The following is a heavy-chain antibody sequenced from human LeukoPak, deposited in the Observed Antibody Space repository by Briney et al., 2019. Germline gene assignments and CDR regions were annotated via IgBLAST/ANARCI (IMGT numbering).Heavy chain of an antibody. CDR3: VSFYETY. CDR1: GFTFSSHW. CDR2: INSDGSWT. Sequence: GGSLRLSCAASGFTFSSHWMHWVRQAPGKGLEWVSHINSDGSWTSYADSVKGRFTISKDNAKNTVYLQMNSLRAEDTAVYYCVSFYETYWGRGTLVTVSS. D-gene: IGHD2/OR15-2a*01. V-gene: IGHV3-74*01. J-gene: IGHJ4*02.